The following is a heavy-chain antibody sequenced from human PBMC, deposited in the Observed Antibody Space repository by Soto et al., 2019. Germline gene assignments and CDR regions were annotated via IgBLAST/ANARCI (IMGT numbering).Heavy chain of an antibody. V-gene: IGHV3-23*01. CDR1: GFTFSSYV. J-gene: IGHJ4*02. CDR2: ISDSGDNT. CDR3: AKDRLGIYYFDY. Sequence: PGGSLRLSCAASGFTFSSYVMSWVRQAPGKGLEWVSVISDSGDNTYYADSVKGRFTISRDNSKNTLYLQMNSLRAEDTAVYYGAKDRLGIYYFDYWGQGTLVTVSS. D-gene: IGHD7-27*01.